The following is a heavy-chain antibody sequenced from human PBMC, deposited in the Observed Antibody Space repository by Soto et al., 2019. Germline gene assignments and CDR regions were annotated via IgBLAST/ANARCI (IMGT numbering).Heavy chain of an antibody. J-gene: IGHJ4*02. Sequence: QVQLVESGGGVVQPGRSLRLSCAASGFTFSSYGMHWVRQAPGKGLEWVAVIWYDGSNKYYADSVKGRFTISRDNSKNALYLQMNSLSAEDTAVYYCARDSLLWFGELDYWGQGTLVTVSS. D-gene: IGHD3-10*01. CDR3: ARDSLLWFGELDY. CDR2: IWYDGSNK. V-gene: IGHV3-33*01. CDR1: GFTFSSYG.